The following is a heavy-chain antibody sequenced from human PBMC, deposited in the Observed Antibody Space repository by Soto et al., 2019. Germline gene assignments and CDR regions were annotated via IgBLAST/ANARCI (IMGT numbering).Heavy chain of an antibody. CDR1: GFTFSDYY. CDR2: ISSSSSYT. J-gene: IGHJ5*02. D-gene: IGHD6-19*01. Sequence: GGSLRLSCAASGFTFSDYYMSWIRQAPGKGLEWVSYISSSSSYTNYADSVKGRFTISRDNAKNSLYLQMNSLRAEDTAVYYCARVGWSSGWYDWFDPWGQGTLVTVSS. CDR3: ARVGWSSGWYDWFDP. V-gene: IGHV3-11*06.